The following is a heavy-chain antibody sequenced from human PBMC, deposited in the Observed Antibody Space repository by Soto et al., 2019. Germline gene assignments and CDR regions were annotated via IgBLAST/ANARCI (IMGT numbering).Heavy chain of an antibody. CDR3: ARRLGFSGVGPSTSNWFDP. D-gene: IGHD1-26*01. V-gene: IGHV3-11*01. CDR1: GFIFSDYY. Sequence: QVQLVESGGGLVKPGGSLRLPCAASGFIFSDYYMSWIRQAPGKGLEWVSYISSSGNTIYYATSVKGRFTISRDNAKNSLYLQMNSLTAEDTAVYYCARRLGFSGVGPSTSNWFDPWGQGTLVTVSS. J-gene: IGHJ5*02. CDR2: ISSSGNTI.